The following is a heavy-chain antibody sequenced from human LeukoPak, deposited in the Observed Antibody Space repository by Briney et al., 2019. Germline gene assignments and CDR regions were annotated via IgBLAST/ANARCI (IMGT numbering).Heavy chain of an antibody. CDR1: GGSLSSLY. CDR2: ISYSGST. CDR3: AREESMVRGVSWFDP. J-gene: IGHJ5*02. V-gene: IGHV4-59*11. Sequence: SETLSLTCTVSGGSLSSLYWSWIRQPPGKGLEWIGYISYSGSTDYHPSLKSRVTISVDTSNNQFSLRLTSVTASDTVVYYCAREESMVRGVSWFDPWGQGTLVTVSP. D-gene: IGHD3-10*01.